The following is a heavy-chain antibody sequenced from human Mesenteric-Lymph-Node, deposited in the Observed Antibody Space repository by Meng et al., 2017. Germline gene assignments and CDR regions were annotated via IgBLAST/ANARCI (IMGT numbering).Heavy chain of an antibody. CDR2: ISYDGSNK. CDR3: ARDPLQYGTNFDY. V-gene: IGHV3-30*01. CDR1: GFTFSSYG. J-gene: IGHJ4*02. Sequence: GESLKISCAASGFTFSSYGMHWVRQAPGKGLEWVAVISYDGSNKYYADSVKGRFTISRDNSKNTLYLQMNSLRAEDTAVYYCARDPLQYGTNFDYWGQGTLVTVSS. D-gene: IGHD3/OR15-3a*01.